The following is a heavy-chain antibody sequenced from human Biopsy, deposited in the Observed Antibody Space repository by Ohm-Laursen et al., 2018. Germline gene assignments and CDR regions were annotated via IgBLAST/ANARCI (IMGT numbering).Heavy chain of an antibody. CDR2: LNQSGST. CDR1: GESSSGYF. D-gene: IGHD5/OR15-5a*01. J-gene: IGHJ6*02. CDR3: ARGSVYFKLDD. Sequence: TLSLTCAVNGESSSGYFWNWISQPPGKGLVWIGELNQSGSTKYNPSLKRRTTLSADSSNSQFSLRLASVTAADTAIYYCARGSVYFKLDDWGQGTTVTVSS. V-gene: IGHV4-34*01.